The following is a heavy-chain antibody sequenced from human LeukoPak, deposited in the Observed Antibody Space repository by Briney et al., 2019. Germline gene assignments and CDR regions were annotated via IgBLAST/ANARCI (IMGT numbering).Heavy chain of an antibody. J-gene: IGHJ4*02. CDR3: ARVDGYYDSSGYYKTRADY. D-gene: IGHD3-22*01. CDR2: ISYDGSNK. CDR1: GFTFSSYA. V-gene: IGHV3-30-3*01. Sequence: GGSLRLSCAASGFTFSSYAMHWVRQAPGKGLEWVAVISYDGSNKYYADSVKGRFTISRDNSKNTLYLQMNSLRAEDTAVYYCARVDGYYDSSGYYKTRADYWGQGTLVTVSS.